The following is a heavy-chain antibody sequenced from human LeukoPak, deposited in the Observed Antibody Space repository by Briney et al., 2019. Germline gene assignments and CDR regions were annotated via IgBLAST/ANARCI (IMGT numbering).Heavy chain of an antibody. CDR1: GGSIGNYH. Sequence: PSETLSLTCTVSGGSIGNYHWSWIRQPAGKGLEWIAQIHSSGSTNYNPPLKSRVSMSIDTTEDQVSLTIRSVTAADTAFYYCARRDITSGWGFDDWGQGILVTVYS. V-gene: IGHV4-4*07. CDR2: IHSSGST. D-gene: IGHD6-19*01. J-gene: IGHJ4*02. CDR3: ARRDITSGWGFDD.